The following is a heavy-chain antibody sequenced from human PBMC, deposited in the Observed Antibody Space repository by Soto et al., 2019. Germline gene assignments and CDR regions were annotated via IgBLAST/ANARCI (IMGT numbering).Heavy chain of an antibody. Sequence: VQLEESGGGVVQPGRSLRLSCAASGFTFSSYGMHWVRQAPGKGLEWVSAISGSGGSTYYADSVKGRFTISRDNSKNTLYLQMNSLRAEDTAVYYCAKHSYSSGWFFDYWGQGTLVTVSS. CDR2: ISGSGGST. J-gene: IGHJ4*02. CDR1: GFTFSSYG. D-gene: IGHD6-19*01. CDR3: AKHSYSSGWFFDY. V-gene: IGHV3-23*04.